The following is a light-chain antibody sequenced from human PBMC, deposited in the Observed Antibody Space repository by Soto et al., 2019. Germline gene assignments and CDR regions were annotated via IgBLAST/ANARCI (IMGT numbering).Light chain of an antibody. CDR1: SSDVGGYNC. V-gene: IGLV2-8*01. CDR2: EVT. Sequence: QSALTQPPSASGSPGQSVTISCTGTSSDVGGYNCVSWYQQHPGKAPKLMISEVTKRPSGVPDRFSGSKSGNTASLTVSGLQAEDEADYYCSSYAGGNNLVFGGGTKLTVL. CDR3: SSYAGGNNLV. J-gene: IGLJ3*02.